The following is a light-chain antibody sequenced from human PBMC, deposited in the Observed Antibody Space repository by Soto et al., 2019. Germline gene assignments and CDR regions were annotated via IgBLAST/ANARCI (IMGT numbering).Light chain of an antibody. V-gene: IGKV3-20*01. J-gene: IGKJ3*01. CDR1: QSVSSNN. CDR2: GAS. Sequence: EIVLTQSPGTLSLSPGERATLSCRASQSVSSNNLAWYQQRPGQAPRVVIYGASTRATGIPERFSGSGSGTDFTLTISRLEPEEFAVYYCQQYGRSPFTFGRGTKVDI. CDR3: QQYGRSPFT.